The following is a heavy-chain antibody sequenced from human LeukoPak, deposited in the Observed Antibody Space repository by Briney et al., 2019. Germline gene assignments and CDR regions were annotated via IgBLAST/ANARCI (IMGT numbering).Heavy chain of an antibody. CDR2: IYSGDNT. J-gene: IGHJ1*01. Sequence: GGSLRLSCAASGFTVSSSYMSWVRQAPGKGLEWVSGIYSGDNTYYADSVRGRFTLSRDNSKSTVYLQMNSLKAEDTAVYYCTRRYSGSYYDFQHWGQGTLVTVSS. CDR3: TRRYSGSYYDFQH. D-gene: IGHD1-26*01. CDR1: GFTVSSSY. V-gene: IGHV3-53*01.